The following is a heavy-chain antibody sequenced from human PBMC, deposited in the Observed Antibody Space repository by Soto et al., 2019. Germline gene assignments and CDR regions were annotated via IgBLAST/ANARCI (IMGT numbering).Heavy chain of an antibody. CDR2: IYHSGST. CDR1: AAAMSSGGYA. J-gene: IGHJ4*02. CDR3: ARLAYYDTSCHSCIGVDY. D-gene: IGHD3-22*01. Sequence: SETLSLPGPVSAAAMSSGGYAWTWMREPPGQSLEWIGYIYHSGSTYYNPSLKSRVTISVDRSKNQFSLKLSSVTAADTAVYYCARLAYYDTSCHSCIGVDYWRQGTPVPLSS. V-gene: IGHV4-30-2*01.